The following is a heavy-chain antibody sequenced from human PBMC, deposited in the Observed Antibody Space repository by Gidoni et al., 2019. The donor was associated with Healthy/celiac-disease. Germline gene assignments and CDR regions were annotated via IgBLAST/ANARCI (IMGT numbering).Heavy chain of an antibody. CDR2: IYYSGST. CDR3: ARPDKLRSPRGVYYYYYMDV. J-gene: IGHJ6*03. Sequence: QLQLQESGSGLVKPSETLSLTCTVSGGSISSSSYYWGWIRQPPGKGLEWIGSIYYSGSTYYNPSLKSRVTISVDTSKNQFSLKLSSVTAADTAVYYCARPDKLRSPRGVYYYYYMDVWGKGTTVTVAS. D-gene: IGHD3-10*01. CDR1: GGSISSSSYY. V-gene: IGHV4-39*01.